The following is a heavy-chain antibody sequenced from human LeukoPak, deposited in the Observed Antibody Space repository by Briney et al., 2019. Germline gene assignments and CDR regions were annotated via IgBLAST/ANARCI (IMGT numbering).Heavy chain of an antibody. CDR3: ARDRRAIFGVVTNDY. CDR2: ISGRGTTI. V-gene: IGHV3-48*03. CDR1: GLTFSNNE. J-gene: IGHJ4*02. Sequence: GGSLRLSCAASGLTFSNNEMNWFRQAPGKGLEWVSYISGRGTTIYYADSVKGRFTISRDSTKNSLYLQMNSLRAEDTAVYYCARDRRAIFGVVTNDYWGQGTLVTVSS. D-gene: IGHD3-3*01.